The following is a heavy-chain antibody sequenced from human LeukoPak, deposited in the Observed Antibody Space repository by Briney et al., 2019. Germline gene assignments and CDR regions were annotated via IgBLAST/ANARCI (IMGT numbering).Heavy chain of an antibody. J-gene: IGHJ3*02. CDR3: ARRNDFHI. V-gene: IGHV4-59*08. CDR2: IDYSGIT. CDR1: GGSIRNYY. Sequence: SETLSLTCTVSGGSIRNYYWSWIRQPPGKGLEWIGDIDYSGITSYNPSLKSRVTISADTSKNQISLKLTSVTAADTAIYYCARRNDFHIWGQGTMVTVSS.